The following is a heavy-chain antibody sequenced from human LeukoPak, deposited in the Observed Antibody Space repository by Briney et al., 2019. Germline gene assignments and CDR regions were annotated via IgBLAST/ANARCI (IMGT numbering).Heavy chain of an antibody. D-gene: IGHD5-12*01. Sequence: SETLSLTCAVSGYCISSGYYWGWIRQPPGKGLEWIGSIYYSGSTYYNPSLKSRVTISVDTSKNQFSLKLSSVTAADTAVYYCARVATTTNPPQRPFDYWGQGTLVTVSS. CDR3: ARVATTTNPPQRPFDY. CDR1: GYCISSGYY. CDR2: IYYSGST. J-gene: IGHJ4*02. V-gene: IGHV4-38-2*01.